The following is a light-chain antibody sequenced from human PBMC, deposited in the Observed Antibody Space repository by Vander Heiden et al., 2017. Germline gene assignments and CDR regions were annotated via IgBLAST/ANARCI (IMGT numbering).Light chain of an antibody. CDR2: DAS. V-gene: IGKV3-11*01. Sequence: VLAQSPATLSLSPGERATLSCRASQSVSSYLAWYQQKPGQAPRLLIYDASNRATGIPARFSGIRSGTDFTLTISSLEPEDFAVYYCQQRSNWPLTFGGGTKVEIK. CDR3: QQRSNWPLT. CDR1: QSVSSY. J-gene: IGKJ4*01.